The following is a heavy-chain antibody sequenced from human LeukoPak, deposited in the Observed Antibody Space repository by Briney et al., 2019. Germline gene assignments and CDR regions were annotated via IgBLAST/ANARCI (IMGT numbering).Heavy chain of an antibody. J-gene: IGHJ4*02. Sequence: GESLKISCKPSGYSFTSSWIGWVRQMPGKGLGWMGIIYPGDSETIYSPSFQGQVTISVDKSFSTAYLQWSSLKAADIAMYYCARQYITGWQSFDYWGQGTLITVSS. D-gene: IGHD6-19*01. V-gene: IGHV5-51*01. CDR2: IYPGDSET. CDR3: ARQYITGWQSFDY. CDR1: GYSFTSSW.